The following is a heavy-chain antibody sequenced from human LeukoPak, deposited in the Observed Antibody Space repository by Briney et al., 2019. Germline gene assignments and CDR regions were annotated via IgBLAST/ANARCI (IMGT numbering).Heavy chain of an antibody. CDR1: GGSISSSSYY. Sequence: SETLSLTCTVSGGSISSSSYYWGWIRQPPGKGLEWIGEINHSGSTNYNPSLKSRVTISVDTSKNRFSLRLSSVTAADTAVYYCARQYDFWTYYGMDVWGQGTTVTVSS. D-gene: IGHD3-3*01. J-gene: IGHJ6*02. V-gene: IGHV4-39*01. CDR2: INHSGST. CDR3: ARQYDFWTYYGMDV.